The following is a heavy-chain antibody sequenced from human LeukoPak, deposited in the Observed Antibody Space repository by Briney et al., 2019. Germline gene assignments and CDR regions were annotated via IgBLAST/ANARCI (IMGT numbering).Heavy chain of an antibody. Sequence: PGGSLRLSCAASGFTFSSYAMHWVRQAPGKGLEWGAVISYDGSNKYYADSVKGRFTISRDNSKNTLYLQMNSLRAEDTAVYYCAREGTVDTAMAPAFDYWGQGTLVTVSS. D-gene: IGHD5-18*01. CDR2: ISYDGSNK. CDR3: AREGTVDTAMAPAFDY. CDR1: GFTFSSYA. V-gene: IGHV3-30*04. J-gene: IGHJ4*02.